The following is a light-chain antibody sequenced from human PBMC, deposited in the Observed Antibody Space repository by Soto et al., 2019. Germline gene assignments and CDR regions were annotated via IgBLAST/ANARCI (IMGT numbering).Light chain of an antibody. J-gene: IGLJ1*01. CDR3: CSYAGSSTFV. CDR2: EGS. CDR1: SSDVGSYNL. V-gene: IGLV2-23*03. Sequence: QSALTQPASGYGSPGESITISCTGTSSDVGSYNLVSWYQQHPGKAPKLMIYEGSKRPSGVSNRFSGSKSGNTASLTISGLQAEDEADYYCCSYAGSSTFVFGTGTKVTVL.